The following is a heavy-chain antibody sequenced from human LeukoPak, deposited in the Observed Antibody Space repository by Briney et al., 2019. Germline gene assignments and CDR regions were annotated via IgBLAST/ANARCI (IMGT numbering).Heavy chain of an antibody. Sequence: PSETLSLTCTVSGGSISSSSYYWGWIRQPPGKGLEWIGSIYYSGSTYYNPSLKSRVTISVDTSKNQFSLKLSSVTAADTAVYYCARLGYDSSGFWGQGTLVTVSS. J-gene: IGHJ4*02. CDR3: ARLGYDSSGF. CDR2: IYYSGST. V-gene: IGHV4-39*07. CDR1: GGSISSSSYY. D-gene: IGHD3-22*01.